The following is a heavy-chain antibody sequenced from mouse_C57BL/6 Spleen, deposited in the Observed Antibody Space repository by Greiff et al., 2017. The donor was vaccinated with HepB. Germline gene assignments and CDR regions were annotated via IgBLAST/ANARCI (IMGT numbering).Heavy chain of an antibody. CDR2: IYPGDGDT. CDR1: GYAFSSSW. J-gene: IGHJ1*03. V-gene: IGHV1-82*01. CDR3: ARETTVVSYRYFDV. D-gene: IGHD1-1*01. Sequence: VQLQQSGPELVKPGASVKISCKASGYAFSSSWMNWVKQRPGKGLEWIGRIYPGDGDTNYNGKFKGKATLTADKSSSTAYMQLSSLTSEDSAVYFCARETTVVSYRYFDVWGTGTTVTVSS.